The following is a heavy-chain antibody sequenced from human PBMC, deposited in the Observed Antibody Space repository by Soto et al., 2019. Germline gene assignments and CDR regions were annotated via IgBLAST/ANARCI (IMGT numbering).Heavy chain of an antibody. CDR3: AHALRSRGLWSGYFNWFDP. D-gene: IGHD3-3*01. V-gene: IGHV2-5*02. Sequence: SGPKLVNPTQTLTLTCTFSWFSLSTRGVGVGWIRQPPGKALEWLALIYWDDDKRYSPSLKSRLTIPKDTSKNQVVLTMTNMDPVDTATYYCAHALRSRGLWSGYFNWFDPWGQGTLVTVSS. J-gene: IGHJ5*02. CDR2: IYWDDDK. CDR1: WFSLSTRGVG.